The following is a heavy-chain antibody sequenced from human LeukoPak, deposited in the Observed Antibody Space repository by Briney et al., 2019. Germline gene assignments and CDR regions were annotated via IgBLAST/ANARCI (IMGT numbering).Heavy chain of an antibody. Sequence: EASVKVSCKASGGTFSSYAISWVRQAPGQGLEWMAGIIPIFGTANYAQKFQGRVTITTDESTSTAYMELSSLRSEDTAVYYCARGPYYYDSSGYYYFDYWGQGTLVTVSS. CDR1: GGTFSSYA. D-gene: IGHD3-22*01. CDR3: ARGPYYYDSSGYYYFDY. V-gene: IGHV1-69*05. CDR2: IIPIFGTA. J-gene: IGHJ4*02.